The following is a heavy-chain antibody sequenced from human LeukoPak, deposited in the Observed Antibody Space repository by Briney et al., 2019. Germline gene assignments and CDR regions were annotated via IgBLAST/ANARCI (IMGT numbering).Heavy chain of an antibody. Sequence: SETLSLTCTVSGGSISSSSYYWGWIRQPPGKGLEWIGSIYYSGSTYYNPSLKSRVTISVDTSKNQFSLKLSSVTAADTAVYYCARGGAGDEIDYWGQGTLVTVSS. CDR1: GGSISSSSYY. CDR3: ARGGAGDEIDY. D-gene: IGHD3-16*01. CDR2: IYYSGST. J-gene: IGHJ4*02. V-gene: IGHV4-39*01.